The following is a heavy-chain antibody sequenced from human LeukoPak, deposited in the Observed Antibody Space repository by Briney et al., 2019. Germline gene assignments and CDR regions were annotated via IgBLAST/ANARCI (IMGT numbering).Heavy chain of an antibody. D-gene: IGHD3-10*01. J-gene: IGHJ4*02. Sequence: PGGSLRLSCAASGFTFSSYAMHWVRQAPGKGLEWVAVISYDGSNKYYADSVKGRFTISRDNSKNTLYLQMNSLRAEDTAVYYCARVSGDSPFDYWGQGTLVTVSS. CDR1: GFTFSSYA. CDR3: ARVSGDSPFDY. V-gene: IGHV3-30*01. CDR2: ISYDGSNK.